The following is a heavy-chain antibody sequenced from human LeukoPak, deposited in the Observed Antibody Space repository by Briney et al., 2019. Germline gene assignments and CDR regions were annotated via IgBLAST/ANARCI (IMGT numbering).Heavy chain of an antibody. D-gene: IGHD3-10*01. CDR2: INSNGNT. Sequence: SETLSLICTVSGGSISTYYWSWIRQPAGKGPEWIGRINSNGNTNYNPSLKSRVSMSVDTSKNHFSLNVSSVTAADTAVYYCARDRLGFRVDVWGEGTTVTVSA. CDR3: ARDRLGFRVDV. CDR1: GGSISTYY. V-gene: IGHV4-4*07. J-gene: IGHJ6*04.